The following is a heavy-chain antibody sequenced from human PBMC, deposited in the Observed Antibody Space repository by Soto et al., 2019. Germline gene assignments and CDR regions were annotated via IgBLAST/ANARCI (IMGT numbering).Heavy chain of an antibody. Sequence: SVKVSCKASGGTFSSYAISWVRQAPGQGLEWMGGIIPIFGTANYAQKFQGRVTITADESTSTAYMELSSLRSEDTAVYYCARGRTYYYDSSGYPPFDYWGQGTLVTVP. CDR3: ARGRTYYYDSSGYPPFDY. V-gene: IGHV1-69*13. CDR1: GGTFSSYA. J-gene: IGHJ4*02. CDR2: IIPIFGTA. D-gene: IGHD3-22*01.